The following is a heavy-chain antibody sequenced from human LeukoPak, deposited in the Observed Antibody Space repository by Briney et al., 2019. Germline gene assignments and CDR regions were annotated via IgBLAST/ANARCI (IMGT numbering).Heavy chain of an antibody. CDR2: ISYDGSNK. CDR1: GFTFSSYA. Sequence: QPGGSLRLSCAASGFTFSSYAMHWVRQAPGKGLEWVAVISYDGSNKYYADSVKGRFTISRDNSKNTLYLQMNSLRAEDTAVYYCAREARITMIVVADLDPWGQGTLVTVSS. J-gene: IGHJ5*02. V-gene: IGHV3-30-3*01. D-gene: IGHD3-22*01. CDR3: AREARITMIVVADLDP.